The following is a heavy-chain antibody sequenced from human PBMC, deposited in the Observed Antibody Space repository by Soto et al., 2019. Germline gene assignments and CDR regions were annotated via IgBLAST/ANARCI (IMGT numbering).Heavy chain of an antibody. Sequence: QVQLQESGPGLVKPSGTLSLTCAVSGGSISSSNWWSWVRRPPGKGLEWIGEIYHSGSTNYNPSLNSRVSISVDKSKNQFSLKLSSVTAADTAVYYCARGSGFEDWFDPWGQGTLVTVSS. D-gene: IGHD3-10*01. J-gene: IGHJ5*02. V-gene: IGHV4-4*02. CDR1: GGSISSSNW. CDR3: ARGSGFEDWFDP. CDR2: IYHSGST.